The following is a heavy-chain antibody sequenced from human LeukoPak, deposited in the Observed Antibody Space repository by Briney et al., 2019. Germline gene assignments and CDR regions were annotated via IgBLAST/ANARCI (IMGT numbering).Heavy chain of an antibody. Sequence: GGSLRLSCAASGFTFDDYGMSCVRQAPGKGLEWVSGINWNGGSTGYADSVKGRFTISRDSAKNSLYLQMNSLRAEDTALYYCARNYGGYDGTDYWGQGTLVTVSS. CDR1: GFTFDDYG. D-gene: IGHD5-12*01. J-gene: IGHJ4*02. CDR3: ARNYGGYDGTDY. V-gene: IGHV3-20*04. CDR2: INWNGGST.